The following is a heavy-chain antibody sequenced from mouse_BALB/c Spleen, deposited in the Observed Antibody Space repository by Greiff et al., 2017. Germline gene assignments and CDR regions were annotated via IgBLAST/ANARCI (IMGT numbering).Heavy chain of an antibody. J-gene: IGHJ4*01. D-gene: IGHD2-1*01. CDR2: INPGSGGT. V-gene: IGHV1-54*01. Sequence: VKLMESGAELVRPGTSVKVSCKASGYAFTNYLIEWVKQRPGQGLEWIGVINPGSGGTNYNEKFKGKATLTADKSSSTAYMQLSSLTSDDSAVYFCARGGIYGNYDAMDYWGQGTSVTVSS. CDR1: GYAFTNYL. CDR3: ARGGIYGNYDAMDY.